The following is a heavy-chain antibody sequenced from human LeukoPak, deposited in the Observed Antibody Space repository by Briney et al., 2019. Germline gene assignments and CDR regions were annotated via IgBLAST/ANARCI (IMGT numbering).Heavy chain of an antibody. CDR2: FSSDGSYI. V-gene: IGHV3-21*01. CDR3: ARDHGRGSTDYFDY. D-gene: IGHD3-10*01. CDR1: GFTFSSYS. Sequence: GGSLRLSCAASGFTFSSYSMSWLRQAPGKGLEWVSSFSSDGSYIYYADSVKGRFSISRDTAKSSLYLQMNSLGVDDTAVYYCARDHGRGSTDYFDYWGQGTLVTVSS. J-gene: IGHJ4*02.